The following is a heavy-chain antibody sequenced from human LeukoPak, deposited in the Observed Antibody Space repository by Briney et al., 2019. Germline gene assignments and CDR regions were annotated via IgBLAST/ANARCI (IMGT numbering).Heavy chain of an antibody. CDR1: GYTFTGYY. V-gene: IGHV1-2*02. D-gene: IGHD6-19*01. Sequence: ASVKVSCTASGYTFTGYYMHWVRQAPGQGLEWMGWINPNSGGTNYAQKFQGRVTMTRDTSISTAYMELSRLRSDDTAVYYCARDRSGGWYIGYWGQGTLVTVSS. CDR2: INPNSGGT. CDR3: ARDRSGGWYIGY. J-gene: IGHJ4*02.